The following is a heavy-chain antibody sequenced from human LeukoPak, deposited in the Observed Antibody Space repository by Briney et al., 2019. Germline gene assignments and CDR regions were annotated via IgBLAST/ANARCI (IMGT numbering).Heavy chain of an antibody. CDR1: GFTFSSYA. V-gene: IGHV3-30*04. CDR3: ARGGELTLDF. Sequence: GRSLRLSCAASGFTFSSYAMHWVRQAPGKGLEWVAVISYDGSNKYYADSVKGRFTISRDNFKNTLYLQMNSLRAEDMAVYYCARGGELTLDFWGQGTLVTVSS. D-gene: IGHD1-26*01. J-gene: IGHJ4*02. CDR2: ISYDGSNK.